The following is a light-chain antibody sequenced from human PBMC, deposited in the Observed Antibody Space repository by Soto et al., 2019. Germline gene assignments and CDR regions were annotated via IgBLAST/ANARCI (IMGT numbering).Light chain of an antibody. CDR3: QQSYSSPWT. J-gene: IGKJ1*01. CDR1: QSIGTS. V-gene: IGKV1-39*01. CDR2: ITS. Sequence: DVQMTQSPSSLSASVGDSVTITCRASQSIGTSLNWYQQKPGQAPKLLIYITSTLQAGVPSRFSGSGSATHFALTISSLQPEDLATYFCQQSYSSPWTFGLGTKVEI.